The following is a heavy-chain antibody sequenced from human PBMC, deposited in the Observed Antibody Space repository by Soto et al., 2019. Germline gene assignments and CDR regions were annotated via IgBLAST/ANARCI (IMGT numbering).Heavy chain of an antibody. D-gene: IGHD6-13*01. CDR1: GFTFSSYG. CDR2: ISYDGSKK. V-gene: IGHV3-30*18. Sequence: QVQLVESGGGVVQPGRSLRLSCAASGFTFSSYGMHWVRQAPGKGLEWVAVISYDGSKKYYADSVKGRFTISRDNSKNTLYLTMNSLRAEDTAVYYCAKGQVDSSSWYVDYYYGMDVWGQGTTVTVSS. CDR3: AKGQVDSSSWYVDYYYGMDV. J-gene: IGHJ6*02.